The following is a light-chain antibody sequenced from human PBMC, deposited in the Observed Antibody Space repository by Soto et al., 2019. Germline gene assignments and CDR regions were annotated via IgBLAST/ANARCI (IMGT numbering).Light chain of an antibody. V-gene: IGKV3D-15*01. CDR2: GAS. J-gene: IGKJ4*01. Sequence: EIVTTQSPSTLSVSPGERATLSCRASQSVSSNLAWYQQKPGRAHRLLIYGASSRATGIPDRFSGSGSGTDFTLTISRLEPEDFAMYYCQQYGYLVTFGGGTKVDI. CDR1: QSVSSN. CDR3: QQYGYLVT.